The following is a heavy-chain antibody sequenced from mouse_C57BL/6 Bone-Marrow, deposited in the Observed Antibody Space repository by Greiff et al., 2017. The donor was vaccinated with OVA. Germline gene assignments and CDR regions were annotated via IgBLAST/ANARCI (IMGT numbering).Heavy chain of an antibody. CDR3: ARWGYGSSYPFAY. Sequence: VQLQQSGAELVKPGASVKMSCKASGYTFTSYWITWVKQRPGQGLEWIGDIYPGSGSTNYNEKFKSKATLTVDTSSSTAYMQLSSLTSEDSAVYYCARWGYGSSYPFAYWGQGTLVTVSA. J-gene: IGHJ3*01. V-gene: IGHV1-55*01. CDR2: IYPGSGST. CDR1: GYTFTSYW. D-gene: IGHD1-1*01.